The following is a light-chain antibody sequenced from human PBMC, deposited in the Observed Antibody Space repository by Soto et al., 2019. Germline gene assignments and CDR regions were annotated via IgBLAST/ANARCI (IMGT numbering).Light chain of an antibody. V-gene: IGLV2-8*01. CDR3: SSYAGSNNLV. Sequence: QSVLTQPHSASGSPGQSVTISCTGTSSDVGGYNYVSWYQQHPGKAPKVLIYEVSKRPSGVPDRFSGSKSGNTASLTVSGLQAEDEAAYSCSSYAGSNNLVFGGGTKLTVL. CDR2: EVS. CDR1: SSDVGGYNY. J-gene: IGLJ3*02.